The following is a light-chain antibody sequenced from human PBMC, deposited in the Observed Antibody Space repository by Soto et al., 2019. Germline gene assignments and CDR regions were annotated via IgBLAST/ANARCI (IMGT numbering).Light chain of an antibody. J-gene: IGLJ1*01. Sequence: QSALTQPASVSGSPGQSITISCTGISRDVGGYNYVSWYQHHPGKVPKLVIYDVSKRPSGVSDRFSGSKSGNTASLTISGLQAEDEADYYCSSYSNSTTLYVFGTGTKVTVL. CDR2: DVS. CDR1: SRDVGGYNY. V-gene: IGLV2-14*03. CDR3: SSYSNSTTLYV.